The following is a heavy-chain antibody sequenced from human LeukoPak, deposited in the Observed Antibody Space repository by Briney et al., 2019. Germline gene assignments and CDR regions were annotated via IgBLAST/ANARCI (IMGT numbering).Heavy chain of an antibody. J-gene: IGHJ4*02. CDR2: INQDGSTK. D-gene: IGHD3-16*01. CDR1: GFTFSNAW. CDR3: ARDMKGSLDY. Sequence: SGGSLRLSCAASGFTFSNAWMAWVRQAPGKGLECVANINQDGSTKQYVDSVRGRFTISRDNAKNSLYLQMNSLRAEDTGLYHCARDMKGSLDYWGQGTLVTVSS. V-gene: IGHV3-7*01.